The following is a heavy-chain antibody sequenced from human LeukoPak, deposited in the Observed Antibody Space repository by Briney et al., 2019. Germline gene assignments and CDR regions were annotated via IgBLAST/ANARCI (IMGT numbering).Heavy chain of an antibody. CDR3: ARCRDDFYGSGSYFFDY. CDR2: IYHSGST. J-gene: IGHJ4*02. V-gene: IGHV4-30-2*05. Sequence: PSETLSLTCAVSGGSISSGGYSWSWIRQPPGKGLEWVGYIYHSGSTYYNPSLKSRVTISVDTSKNQFSLKLSSVTAADTAVYYCARCRDDFYGSGSYFFDYWGQGTLVTVSS. CDR1: GGSISSGGYS. D-gene: IGHD3-10*01.